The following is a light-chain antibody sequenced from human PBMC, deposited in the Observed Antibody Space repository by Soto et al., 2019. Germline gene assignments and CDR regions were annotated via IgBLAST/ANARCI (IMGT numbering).Light chain of an antibody. Sequence: EIVMTQSPATLSVSPGDRATLSCRASQSVDNDLAWYQQKPGQPPRLLIYDASTMATGIPARFSGSQSGTEFTLTISSLLSEDFAVYSCQQYNNCPLTFGGGTKVEIK. J-gene: IGKJ4*01. V-gene: IGKV3D-15*01. CDR2: DAS. CDR3: QQYNNCPLT. CDR1: QSVDND.